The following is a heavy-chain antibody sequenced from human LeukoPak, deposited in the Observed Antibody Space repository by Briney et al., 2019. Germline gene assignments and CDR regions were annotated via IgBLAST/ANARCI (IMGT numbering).Heavy chain of an antibody. CDR2: IDPSDSYT. Sequence: GESLMISCKGSGYSFTSYWISWVRQMPGKGLEWMGRIDPSDSYTNYSPSFQGHVTISADKSISTAYLQWSSLKASDTAMYYCARRYYDILTGLRYAFDIWGQGTMVTVSS. V-gene: IGHV5-10-1*01. D-gene: IGHD3-9*01. CDR1: GYSFTSYW. CDR3: ARRYYDILTGLRYAFDI. J-gene: IGHJ3*02.